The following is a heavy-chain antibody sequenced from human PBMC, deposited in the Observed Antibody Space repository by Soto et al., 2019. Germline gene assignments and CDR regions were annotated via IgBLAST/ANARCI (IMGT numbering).Heavy chain of an antibody. Sequence: QVQLQQWGAGLLKPSETLSLTCAVYGGSFSGYYWSWIRQPPAKGLEWIGEINHSGSTNYNPSLKSRVTISVDTSRNQFSLKLSSVTAADTAVYYCARAGRTSGTTSLFDSWGQGTLVTVSS. CDR1: GGSFSGYY. D-gene: IGHD1-7*01. CDR2: INHSGST. CDR3: ARAGRTSGTTSLFDS. J-gene: IGHJ4*02. V-gene: IGHV4-34*01.